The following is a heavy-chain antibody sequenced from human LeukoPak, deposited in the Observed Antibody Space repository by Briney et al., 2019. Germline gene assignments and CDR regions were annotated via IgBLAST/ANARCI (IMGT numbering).Heavy chain of an antibody. V-gene: IGHV3-30*18. D-gene: IGHD3-10*01. CDR2: ISADGSEK. CDR1: GFTFSSYV. J-gene: IGHJ4*02. CDR3: AKGVREVIAYYFDY. Sequence: GGSLRLSCAASGFTFSSYVMHWVRQAPGKGLQWVAVISADGSEKYYADSANGRFTISRDNSKNQVYLQMNRLRAEDTAVYYCAKGVREVIAYYFDYWGQGTLVTVSS.